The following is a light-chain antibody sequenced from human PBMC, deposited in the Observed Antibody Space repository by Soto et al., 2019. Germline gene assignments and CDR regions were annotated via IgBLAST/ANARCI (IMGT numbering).Light chain of an antibody. V-gene: IGKV3-20*01. J-gene: IGKJ1*01. CDR2: GAS. CDR1: QTVSDNY. Sequence: EIVLTQSPGTLSLSPGESATLSCRASQTVSDNYLAWYQHKRGQAPRLLIYGASNRATGIPDRFSGSGSGTDFTLTIRRLEPEDFAVFYCQQYGTSPRTFGQGTKVEIK. CDR3: QQYGTSPRT.